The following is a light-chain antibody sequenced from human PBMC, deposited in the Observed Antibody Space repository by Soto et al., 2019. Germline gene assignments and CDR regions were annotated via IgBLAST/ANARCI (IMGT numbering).Light chain of an antibody. Sequence: QSALTQPPSASGSPGQSVTISCTGTSSDVGGYNYVSWYQQHPGKAPKLMIYEVSKRPSGVPERFSGSKSGNTASLTVSGLQAEDEADYYCSSYAGINKSVVFGGGTKLTVL. J-gene: IGLJ2*01. CDR2: EVS. V-gene: IGLV2-8*01. CDR1: SSDVGGYNY. CDR3: SSYAGINKSVV.